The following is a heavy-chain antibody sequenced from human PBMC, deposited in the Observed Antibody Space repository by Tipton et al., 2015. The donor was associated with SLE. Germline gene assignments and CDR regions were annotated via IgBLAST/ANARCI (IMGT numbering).Heavy chain of an antibody. CDR2: IIPFLGIA. Sequence: QSGAEVKKPGSSVKVSCKASGGTFSSYAISWVRQAPGQGLEWMGRIIPFLGIANYAQKFQGRVTITADKSTSTAYMELSSLRSEDTAVYYCARSLHYYDSSGYYEYYFDYWGQGTLVTVSS. CDR3: ARSLHYYDSSGYYEYYFDY. J-gene: IGHJ4*02. V-gene: IGHV1-69*04. D-gene: IGHD3-22*01. CDR1: GGTFSSYA.